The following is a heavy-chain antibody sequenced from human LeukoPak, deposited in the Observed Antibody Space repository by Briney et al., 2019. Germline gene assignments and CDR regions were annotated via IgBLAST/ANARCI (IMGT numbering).Heavy chain of an antibody. D-gene: IGHD4/OR15-4a*01. J-gene: IGHJ4*02. Sequence: ASVRVSCKASGYTFTVHYLHWLRQAPGQGLEWMGWIKPDSGATNFAQSFQGRVAMTSDTSINTAYMELSSLTSDDTAMYYCARDHDYGPDYWGQGTLVTVSA. CDR3: ARDHDYGPDY. V-gene: IGHV1-2*02. CDR1: GYTFTVHY. CDR2: IKPDSGAT.